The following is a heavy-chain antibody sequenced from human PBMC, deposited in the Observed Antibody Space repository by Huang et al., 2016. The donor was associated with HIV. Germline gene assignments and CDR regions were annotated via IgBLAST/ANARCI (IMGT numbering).Heavy chain of an antibody. CDR3: ARGQLGSYGDYDVLY. Sequence: QVQLVQSGAEVKTPGSSVKVSCKASGGTFRKYAISWVGQAPGQGLEWMGGISPMVGTPNYALKFQGRVTITAYDSTSTTYVEVSSLRSEDTALYYCARGQLGSYGDYDVLYWGQGTLVTLSS. CDR2: ISPMVGTP. J-gene: IGHJ4*02. D-gene: IGHD4-17*01. CDR1: GGTFRKYA. V-gene: IGHV1-69*13.